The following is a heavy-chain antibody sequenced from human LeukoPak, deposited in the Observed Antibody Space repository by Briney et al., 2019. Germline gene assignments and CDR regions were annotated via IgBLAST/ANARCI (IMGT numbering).Heavy chain of an antibody. CDR3: ASSLEITMVRGVKPKRFDP. D-gene: IGHD3-10*01. CDR2: IYSGGST. Sequence: PGGSLRLSCAASGFTVSSNYMSWVRQAPGKGLEWVSVIYSGGSTYYADSVKGRFTISRDDSKNTLYLQMNSLRAEDTAVYYCASSLEITMVRGVKPKRFDPWGQGTLVTVSS. J-gene: IGHJ5*02. CDR1: GFTVSSNY. V-gene: IGHV3-66*01.